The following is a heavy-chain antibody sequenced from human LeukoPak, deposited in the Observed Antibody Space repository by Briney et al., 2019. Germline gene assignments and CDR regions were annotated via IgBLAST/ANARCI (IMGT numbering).Heavy chain of an antibody. V-gene: IGHV4-34*01. Sequence: SETLSLTCAVYGGSFSGYYWSWIRQPPGKGLEWIGEINHSGSTNYNPSLKSRVTISVDTSKNQFSLKLSSVTAADTAVYYCARLNIAARYFDYWGQGTLVTVSS. CDR3: ARLNIAARYFDY. J-gene: IGHJ4*02. CDR1: GGSFSGYY. D-gene: IGHD6-6*01. CDR2: INHSGST.